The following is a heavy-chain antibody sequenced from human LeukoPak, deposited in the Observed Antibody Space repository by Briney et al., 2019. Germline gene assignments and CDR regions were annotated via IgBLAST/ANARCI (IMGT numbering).Heavy chain of an antibody. D-gene: IGHD7-27*01. CDR1: GFTFSSYA. CDR3: AKDANRGLGMFSYYYYYGMDV. Sequence: QPGGSLRLSCAASGFTFSSYAMSWVRQAPGKGLEWVSAISGSGGSTYYADSVKGRFTISRDNSKNTLYLQMNSLRAEDTAVYYCAKDANRGLGMFSYYYYYGMDVWGQGTTVTVSS. CDR2: ISGSGGST. J-gene: IGHJ6*02. V-gene: IGHV3-23*01.